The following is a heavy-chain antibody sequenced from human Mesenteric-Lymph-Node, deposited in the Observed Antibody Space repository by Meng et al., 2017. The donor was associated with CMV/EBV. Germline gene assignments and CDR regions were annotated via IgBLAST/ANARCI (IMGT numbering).Heavy chain of an antibody. V-gene: IGHV1-2*02. Sequence: YVFTAYYIHWVRQAPGQGLEWMGWINPNSGGTNYTQRFQGRVTMTTDTSITTAYMELSRLRSDDTAFYYCTRGGPTYYDFWTVYHNAYWGQGTLVTVSS. CDR1: YVFTAYY. CDR2: INPNSGGT. J-gene: IGHJ4*02. CDR3: TRGGPTYYDFWTVYHNAY. D-gene: IGHD3-3*01.